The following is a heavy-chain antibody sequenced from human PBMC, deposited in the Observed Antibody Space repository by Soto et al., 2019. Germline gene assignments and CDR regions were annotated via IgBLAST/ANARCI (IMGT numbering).Heavy chain of an antibody. CDR3: AREKFMYYDFWSATTGGGMDV. V-gene: IGHV4-61*01. J-gene: IGHJ6*02. Sequence: SETLSLTCTVSGGSVSSGTACWSWIRQPPGKGLEWIGYIYYRGTTDYNPSLKSRVAISVDTSKSQFSLKLSSVTAADTAVYYCAREKFMYYDFWSATTGGGMDVWGQGTTVTVSS. CDR2: IYYRGTT. D-gene: IGHD3-3*01. CDR1: GGSVSSGTAC.